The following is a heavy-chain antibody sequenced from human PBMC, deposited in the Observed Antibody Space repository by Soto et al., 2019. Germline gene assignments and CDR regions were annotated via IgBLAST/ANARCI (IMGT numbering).Heavy chain of an antibody. D-gene: IGHD2-15*01. V-gene: IGHV3-7*01. CDR2: IKKDGSEK. CDR1: GFTFNSYW. Sequence: GGSLRLSCAASGFTFNSYWMSWVRQAPGKGLEWVANIKKDGSEKYYVDSVKGRFTISRDNAKNSLYLQMNSLRAEDTAVYYCARDGASGCSGFNCYEEYFQNWGKGTLVTVSS. J-gene: IGHJ1*01. CDR3: ARDGASGCSGFNCYEEYFQN.